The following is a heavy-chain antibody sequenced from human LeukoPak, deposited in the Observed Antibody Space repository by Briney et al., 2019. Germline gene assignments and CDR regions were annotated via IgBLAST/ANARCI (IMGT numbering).Heavy chain of an antibody. CDR2: IYYSGST. CDR1: GGSISSSSYD. V-gene: IGHV4-39*01. J-gene: IGHJ4*02. CDR3: ARQSKWRAATQGNFDY. Sequence: SETLSLTCTVSGGSISSSSYDWGWIRQPPGKGLEWIGSIYYSGSTYYNPSLKSRVTISVDTSKNQFSLKLSSVTAADTAVYYCARQSKWRAATQGNFDYWGQGTLVTVSS. D-gene: IGHD6-25*01.